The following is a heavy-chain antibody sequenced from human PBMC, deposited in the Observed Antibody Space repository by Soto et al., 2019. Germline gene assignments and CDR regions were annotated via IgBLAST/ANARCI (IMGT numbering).Heavy chain of an antibody. J-gene: IGHJ4*02. CDR2: ISSSSSYI. D-gene: IGHD3-16*01. CDR3: ARGRFPRSRADHFDY. V-gene: IGHV3-21*01. Sequence: EVQLVESGGGLVKSGGSLRLSCAASGFTFSSYSMNWVRQAPGKGLEWVSSISSSSSYIYYADSVKGRFTISRDNAKNSLYLQMNSLRAEDTAVYYCARGRFPRSRADHFDYWGQGTLVTVSS. CDR1: GFTFSSYS.